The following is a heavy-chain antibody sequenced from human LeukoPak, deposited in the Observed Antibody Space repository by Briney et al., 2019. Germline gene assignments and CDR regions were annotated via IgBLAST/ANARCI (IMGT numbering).Heavy chain of an antibody. CDR3: ARDRDSGTYRGAFDY. CDR2: ISGSGGST. J-gene: IGHJ4*02. CDR1: GFTFSSYA. V-gene: IGHV3-23*01. Sequence: GGSLRLSCAASGFTFSSYAMSWVRQAPGKGLEWFSVISGSGGSTYYADSVKGRFTIYRDNAKNSLYLQMNSLRAEDTAVYYCARDRDSGTYRGAFDYWGQGTLVTVSS. D-gene: IGHD1-26*01.